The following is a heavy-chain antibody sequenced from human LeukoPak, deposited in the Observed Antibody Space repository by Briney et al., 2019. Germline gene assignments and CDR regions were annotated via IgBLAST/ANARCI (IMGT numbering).Heavy chain of an antibody. D-gene: IGHD1-14*01. CDR1: GGSFSGYY. CDR3: ARDGQAATNYYYYYMDV. Sequence: SETLSLTCAVYGGSFSGYYWSLIRQPPGKGLEWIGEINHSGSTNYNPPLKSRVTISADTSKTQFSLKLSSVTAADTAVYYCARDGQAATNYYYYYMDVWGKGTTVTVSS. V-gene: IGHV4-34*01. CDR2: INHSGST. J-gene: IGHJ6*03.